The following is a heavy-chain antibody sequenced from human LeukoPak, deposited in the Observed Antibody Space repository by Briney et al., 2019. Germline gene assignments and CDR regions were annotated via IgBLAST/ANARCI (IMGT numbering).Heavy chain of an antibody. CDR1: GFTVSTNS. J-gene: IGHJ4*02. CDR2: IVGSGVTT. D-gene: IGHD5-18*01. Sequence: PGGSLRLSCTVSGFTVSTNSMNWVRQAPGKGLEWVSGIVGSGVTTYYADSVKGRFTISRDNSKNTLYLHMNGLRVEDTAIYYCARDERWIQFNYWGQGTLVTVSS. CDR3: ARDERWIQFNY. V-gene: IGHV3-23*01.